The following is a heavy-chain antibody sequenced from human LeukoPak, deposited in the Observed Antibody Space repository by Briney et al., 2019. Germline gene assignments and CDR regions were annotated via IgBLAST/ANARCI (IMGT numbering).Heavy chain of an antibody. CDR2: IYPGDSET. CDR3: ARPYCYNTSCYSYFDY. V-gene: IGHV5-51*01. CDR1: GYSFTSYW. Sequence: TGESLKISCKGSGYSFTSYWIGWVRQMPGKGLEWMGLIYPGDSETRYSPSFQGQVTISADKSISTAYLQWSSLKASDTAMYYCARPYCYNTSCYSYFDYWGQGTLVTVSS. J-gene: IGHJ4*02. D-gene: IGHD2-2*01.